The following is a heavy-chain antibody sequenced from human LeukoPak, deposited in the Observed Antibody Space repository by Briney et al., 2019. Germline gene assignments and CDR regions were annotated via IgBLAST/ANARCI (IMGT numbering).Heavy chain of an antibody. CDR2: IIPIFGTA. Sequence: VASVKVSCKASGGTFSSYAISWVRQAPGQGLEWMGGIIPIFGTANYAQKFQGRVTITADESTSTAYMELRSLRSDDTAVYYCARAAVGGFDYWGQGTLVTVSS. V-gene: IGHV1-69*13. CDR3: ARAAVGGFDY. D-gene: IGHD6-13*01. J-gene: IGHJ4*02. CDR1: GGTFSSYA.